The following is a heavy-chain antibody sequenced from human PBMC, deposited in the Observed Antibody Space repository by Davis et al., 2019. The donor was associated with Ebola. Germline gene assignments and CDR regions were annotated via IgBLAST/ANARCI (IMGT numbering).Heavy chain of an antibody. CDR3: ARLTSPSGWYGPHFDY. Sequence: SETLSLTCTVSGYSISSGYYWGWIRQPPGKGLEWIGSIYHSGSTYYNPSLKSRVTISVDTSKNQFSLKLSSVTAADTAVYYCARLTSPSGWYGPHFDYWGQGTLVTVSS. CDR1: GYSISSGYY. V-gene: IGHV4-38-2*02. D-gene: IGHD6-19*01. CDR2: IYHSGST. J-gene: IGHJ4*02.